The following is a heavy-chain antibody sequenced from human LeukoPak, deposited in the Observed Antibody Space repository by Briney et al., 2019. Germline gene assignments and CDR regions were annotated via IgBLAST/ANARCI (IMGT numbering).Heavy chain of an antibody. CDR3: ARQKCTSTSCLTKNAFDI. D-gene: IGHD2-2*01. Sequence: SETLSLTCTVSSGSISSYYWSWIRQPPGKGLEWIGYIYTSRSTNYNPSLESRVTISVDTSKNQFSLDLSSVTAADTAVYYCARQKCTSTSCLTKNAFDIWGQGTMVTVSS. V-gene: IGHV4-4*09. J-gene: IGHJ3*02. CDR1: SGSISSYY. CDR2: IYTSRST.